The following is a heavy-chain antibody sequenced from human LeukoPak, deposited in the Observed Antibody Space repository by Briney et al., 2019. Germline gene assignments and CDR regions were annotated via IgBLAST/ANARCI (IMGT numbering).Heavy chain of an antibody. J-gene: IGHJ1*01. CDR2: FDPEDGET. CDR1: GYTLTELS. Sequence: ASVKVSCKVSGYTLTELSMHWVRQAPGKGLEWMGGFDPEDGETIYAQKFQGRVTMTEDTSTDTAYMELSSLRSEDTAVYYCATKALTTSDFQHWGQGTLVTVSP. V-gene: IGHV1-24*01. D-gene: IGHD2/OR15-2a*01. CDR3: ATKALTTSDFQH.